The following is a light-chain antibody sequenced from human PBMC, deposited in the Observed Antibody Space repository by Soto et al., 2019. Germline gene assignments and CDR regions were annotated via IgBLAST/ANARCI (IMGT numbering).Light chain of an antibody. V-gene: IGLV2-14*01. CDR3: SSYTSSSIVV. Sequence: QSALTQPASVSGSPGQSITISCTGTSSDVGGYNYVSWYQQHPGKAPKLMIYDVSNRPSGVSNRFSGSKSGNTASLTISGHQDEDEADYYCSSYTSSSIVVFGGGTKLTVL. CDR1: SSDVGGYNY. CDR2: DVS. J-gene: IGLJ2*01.